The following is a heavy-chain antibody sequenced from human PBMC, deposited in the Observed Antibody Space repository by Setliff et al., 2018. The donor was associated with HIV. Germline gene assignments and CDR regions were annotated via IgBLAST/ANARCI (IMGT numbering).Heavy chain of an antibody. Sequence: PGGSLRLSCAASGFTFSDHYMDWVRQAPGKGLEWVGRSRNKANSYTTEYAASVKGRFTISRGDSKKSLYLQMNSLKTEDTAVYYCARGRLLWSGSYYYYYMDVWGKGTTVTVSS. CDR2: SRNKANSYTT. V-gene: IGHV3-72*01. CDR1: GFTFSDHY. J-gene: IGHJ6*03. D-gene: IGHD3-10*01. CDR3: ARGRLLWSGSYYYYYMDV.